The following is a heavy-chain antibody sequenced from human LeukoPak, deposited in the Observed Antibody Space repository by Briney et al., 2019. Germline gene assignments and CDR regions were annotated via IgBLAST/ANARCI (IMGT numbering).Heavy chain of an antibody. CDR1: GGSFSGYY. CDR3: ARMFGPLDY. CDR2: INHSGST. J-gene: IGHJ4*02. Sequence: PSETLSLTCAVYGGSFSGYYWSWIRQPPGKGLEWIGEINHSGSTNYNPSLKSRVTISVDTSKNQFSLKLSSVTAADTAVYYCARMFGPLDYWGQGTLVTVSS. D-gene: IGHD3-3*01. V-gene: IGHV4-34*01.